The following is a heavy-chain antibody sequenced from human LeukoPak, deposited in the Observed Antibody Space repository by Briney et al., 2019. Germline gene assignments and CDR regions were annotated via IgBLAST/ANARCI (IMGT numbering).Heavy chain of an antibody. CDR1: GYSFTSYW. Sequence: GESLKISCKGSGYSFTSYWIGWVRQMPGKGLEWMGIIYPSDSDTTYSPSFQGQVTISAVKSISTAYLQWSSLKASDTAMFYCARIGYSYGYFDFWGQGTLVTVSS. CDR3: ARIGYSYGYFDF. CDR2: IYPSDSDT. J-gene: IGHJ4*02. D-gene: IGHD5-18*01. V-gene: IGHV5-51*01.